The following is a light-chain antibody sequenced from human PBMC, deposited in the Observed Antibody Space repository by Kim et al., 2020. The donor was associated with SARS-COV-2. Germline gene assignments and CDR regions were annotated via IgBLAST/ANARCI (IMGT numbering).Light chain of an antibody. V-gene: IGKV1-5*03. CDR3: QQYNDYSAT. J-gene: IGKJ2*01. CDR1: QTISSR. CDR2: EAS. Sequence: DIQMTQSPSTLSTSVGDSVTMTCRASQTISSRMAWYQQKPGKVPTLLIYEASTLESGVPSRFSGSRSGTEFTLTISSLQPDDFATYYCQQYNDYSATFGQGTKLEI.